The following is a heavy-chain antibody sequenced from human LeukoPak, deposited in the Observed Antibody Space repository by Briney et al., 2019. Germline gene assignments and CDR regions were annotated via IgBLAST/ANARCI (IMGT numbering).Heavy chain of an antibody. CDR2: INSDGSST. CDR3: VRDPPQREELFDY. J-gene: IGHJ4*02. CDR1: GFTFSIYW. V-gene: IGHV3-74*01. D-gene: IGHD1-26*01. Sequence: GGSLRLSCAASGFTFSIYWMHWVRQAPGKGLVWVSRINSDGSSTNYADSVKGRFTISRDNDKNTLYLQMNSLRAEDTAVYYCVRDPPQREELFDYWGQGTLVTVSS.